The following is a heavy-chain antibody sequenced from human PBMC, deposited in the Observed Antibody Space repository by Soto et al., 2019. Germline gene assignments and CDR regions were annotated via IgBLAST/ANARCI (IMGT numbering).Heavy chain of an antibody. Sequence: QVQLVESGGGVVQPGRSLRLSCAASGFTFSSYGMHWVRQAPGKGLEWVAVIWYDGSNKYYADSVKGRFTISRDNSKNTLYLQMNSLRAEDTAVSYCARDQGIAAAGRHAFDYWGQGTLVIVSS. CDR1: GFTFSSYG. V-gene: IGHV3-33*01. CDR3: ARDQGIAAAGRHAFDY. CDR2: IWYDGSNK. D-gene: IGHD6-13*01. J-gene: IGHJ4*02.